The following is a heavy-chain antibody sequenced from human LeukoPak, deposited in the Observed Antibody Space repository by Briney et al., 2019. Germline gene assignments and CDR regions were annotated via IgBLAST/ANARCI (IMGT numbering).Heavy chain of an antibody. V-gene: IGHV4-61*08. CDR3: ARGFSPNWFDP. CDR2: ISYSGST. CDR1: GGSISSGDYY. Sequence: SETLSLTCTVSGGSISSGDYYWTWIRQHPGKGLEWIGYISYSGSTNYNPSLKSRVTISVDTSKNQFSLKLSSVTAADTAVYYCARGFSPNWFDPWGQGTLVTVSS. J-gene: IGHJ5*02.